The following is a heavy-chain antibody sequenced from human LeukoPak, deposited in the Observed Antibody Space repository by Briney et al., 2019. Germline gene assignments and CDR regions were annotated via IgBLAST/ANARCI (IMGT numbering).Heavy chain of an antibody. J-gene: IGHJ6*04. D-gene: IGHD3-10*02. Sequence: GGSLRLSCAASGFTFSDYYVRWIRQAPGKGPEWVSYISSSDSTIHLPHSVKGRLTISRYHDKDALSLQMTSMRAHDSDVYYCGELGITMIGGVWGKGTTVTISS. CDR2: ISSSDSTI. V-gene: IGHV3-11*04. CDR1: GFTFSDYY. CDR3: GELGITMIGGV.